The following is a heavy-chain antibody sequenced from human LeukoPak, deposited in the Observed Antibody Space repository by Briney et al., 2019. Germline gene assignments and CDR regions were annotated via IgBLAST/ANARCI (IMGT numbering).Heavy chain of an antibody. D-gene: IGHD6-13*01. CDR1: GFTVSSNY. Sequence: PGGSLRLSCAASGFTVSSNYMSWVRQAPGQGLEWVSVIYSGGSTYYADSVKGRFTISRDNSKNTLFLQMNSLRAEDTAVYYCARSPFSSSWTYFVYWGQGTLVTVSS. CDR2: IYSGGST. CDR3: ARSPFSSSWTYFVY. J-gene: IGHJ4*02. V-gene: IGHV3-53*01.